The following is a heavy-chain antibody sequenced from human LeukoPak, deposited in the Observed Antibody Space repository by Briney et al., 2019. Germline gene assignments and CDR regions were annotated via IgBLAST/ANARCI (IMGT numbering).Heavy chain of an antibody. D-gene: IGHD2-15*01. CDR2: LWYDGSNK. Sequence: GGSLRLSCAASGFTFSSYVTHWVRQAPGKGLEWVAVLWYDGSNKYCADSVKGRFTISRDNSKNTLYLQMHSLRAEDTAVYYCAREDCSGGSCYEAPFDYWGQGTLVTVSS. V-gene: IGHV3-33*01. CDR1: GFTFSSYV. J-gene: IGHJ4*02. CDR3: AREDCSGGSCYEAPFDY.